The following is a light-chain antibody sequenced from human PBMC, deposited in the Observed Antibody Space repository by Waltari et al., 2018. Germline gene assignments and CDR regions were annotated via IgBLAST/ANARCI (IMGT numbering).Light chain of an antibody. V-gene: IGKV3D-15*01. CDR3: QQYYEWQT. CDR1: ETVTSP. J-gene: IGKJ1*01. Sequence: EIVITQSPAVLSVSPGQSATLSCRASETVTSPLAWYQQKPGQAPRLLIYDVSPRAAGIPARFSGSGSETEFTLTVTSLQSEDCAVYYCQQYYEWQTFGPGTKVEIK. CDR2: DVS.